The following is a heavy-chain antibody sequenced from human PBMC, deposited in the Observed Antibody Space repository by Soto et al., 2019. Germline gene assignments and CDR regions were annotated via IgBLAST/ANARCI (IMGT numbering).Heavy chain of an antibody. CDR3: AGGGNDDVGGSRHYYYGMDV. CDR1: GGTFSSYA. CDR2: IIPIFGTA. J-gene: IGHJ6*02. D-gene: IGHD3-16*01. V-gene: IGHV1-69*01. Sequence: QVQLVQSGAEVKKPGSSVKVSCKASGGTFSSYAISWVRQAPGPGLEWMGGIIPIFGTANYAQKVQGRVTITADESTRTDYMELSSLRSEDTAVYYCAGGGNDDVGGSRHYYYGMDVWGQGTTVTVSS.